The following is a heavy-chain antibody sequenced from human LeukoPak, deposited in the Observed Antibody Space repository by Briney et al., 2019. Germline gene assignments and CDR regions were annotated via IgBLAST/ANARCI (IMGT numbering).Heavy chain of an antibody. CDR3: ARESRSTSCYSGCYFDY. D-gene: IGHD2-15*01. J-gene: IGHJ4*02. Sequence: PGGSLRLSCAASGFTVSSNHMNWVRQCPGKGLEWVAVISYDGSNKYYADSVKGRFTISRDNSKNTLYLQMNSLRAEDTAVYYCARESRSTSCYSGCYFDYWGQGTLVTVSS. CDR1: GFTVSSNH. CDR2: ISYDGSNK. V-gene: IGHV3-30*01.